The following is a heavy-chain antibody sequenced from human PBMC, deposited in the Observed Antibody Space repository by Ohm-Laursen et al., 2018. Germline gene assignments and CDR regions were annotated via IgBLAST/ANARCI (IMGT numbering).Heavy chain of an antibody. CDR2: ISHSGNFE. J-gene: IGHJ3*01. CDR3: ARDKSLETRAFDV. D-gene: IGHD3-3*01. Sequence: GTLSLTCAVSGYSISSGYYWAWVRQAPGKGLEWVSFISHSGNFEQYIDSVKGRFTVSRDGAKSSLYLQMNSLRVDDTAVYYCARDKSLETRAFDVWGQGTVVTVSS. V-gene: IGHV3-11*06. CDR1: GYSISSGYY.